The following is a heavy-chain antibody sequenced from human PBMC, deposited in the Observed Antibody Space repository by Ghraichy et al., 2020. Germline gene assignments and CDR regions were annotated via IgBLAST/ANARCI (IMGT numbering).Heavy chain of an antibody. CDR2: ISSSSSYI. D-gene: IGHD3-10*01. CDR1: GFTFSSYS. V-gene: IGHV3-21*01. Sequence: GESLNISCAASGFTFSSYSMNWVRQAPGKGLEWVSSISSSSSYIYYADSVKGRFTISRDNAKNSLYLQMNSLRAEDTAVYYCARDRESYYYGSGSYSDYWGQGTLVTVSS. J-gene: IGHJ4*02. CDR3: ARDRESYYYGSGSYSDY.